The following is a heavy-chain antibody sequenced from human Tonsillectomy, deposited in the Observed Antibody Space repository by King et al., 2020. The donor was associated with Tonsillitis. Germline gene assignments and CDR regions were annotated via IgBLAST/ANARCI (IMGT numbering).Heavy chain of an antibody. CDR3: AKDPRQGPLDYYYYYGMDV. CDR2: IAYDGSNK. CDR1: GFTFSSYG. D-gene: IGHD3-16*01. V-gene: IGHV3-30*18. J-gene: IGHJ6*02. Sequence: VQLVESGGGVVQPGRSLRLSCAASGFTFSSYGMHWVRQAPGKGLEWVAVIAYDGSNKYYATSVKGRFPISKNNPKNTLNLQMNSLRAEDTAVYYCAKDPRQGPLDYYYYYGMDVWGQGTTVTVSS.